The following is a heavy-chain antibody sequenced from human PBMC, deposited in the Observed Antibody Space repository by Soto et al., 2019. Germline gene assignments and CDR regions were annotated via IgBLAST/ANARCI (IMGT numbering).Heavy chain of an antibody. CDR3: AGQWAAGYGAFDP. CDR2: IHDGGST. D-gene: IGHD3-9*01. J-gene: IGHJ5*02. CDR1: GGSIRNNRW. Sequence: QVKLQESGPGLEKLSGPLSLTCAVSGGSIRNNRWWTWVRQAPGKGLEWIGEIHDGGSTNYNLSVKGRATVSIDRSKNKFSMEMRAVTAADTAVYYCAGQWAAGYGAFDPWGQGTLVTVSS. V-gene: IGHV4-4*02.